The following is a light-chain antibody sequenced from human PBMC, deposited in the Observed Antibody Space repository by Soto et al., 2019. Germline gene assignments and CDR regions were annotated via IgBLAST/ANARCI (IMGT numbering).Light chain of an antibody. CDR3: QTWGTGIQV. CDR2: LNSDGSH. CDR1: SGHSSYA. Sequence: QLVLTQSPSASASLGASVKLTCTLSSGHSSYAIAWHQQQPEKGPRYLMKLNSDGSHSKGDGIPDRFSGSSSGAERYFTISSLQSEAEADYYCQTWGTGIQVFGGGTKLTVL. J-gene: IGLJ2*01. V-gene: IGLV4-69*01.